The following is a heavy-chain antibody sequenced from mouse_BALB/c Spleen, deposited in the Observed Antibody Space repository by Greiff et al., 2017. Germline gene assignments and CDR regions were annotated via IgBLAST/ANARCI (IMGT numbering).Heavy chain of an antibody. Sequence: QVQLKESGPGLVQPSQSLSITCTVSGFSLTSYGVHWVRQSPGKGLEWLGVIWSGGSTDYNAAFISRLSISKDNSKSQVFFKMNSLQANDTAIYYCARWGYDYDRYFDYWGQGTTLTVSS. J-gene: IGHJ2*01. D-gene: IGHD2-4*01. V-gene: IGHV2-2*02. CDR3: ARWGYDYDRYFDY. CDR2: IWSGGST. CDR1: GFSLTSYG.